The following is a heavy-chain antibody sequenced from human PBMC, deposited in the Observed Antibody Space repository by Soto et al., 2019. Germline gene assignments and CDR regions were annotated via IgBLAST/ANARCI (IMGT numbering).Heavy chain of an antibody. J-gene: IGHJ6*03. Sequence: QLQLQKSGPGLVKPSETLSLTCTVSGDSISNNNFYWGWIRQPPGKGLEWIGTIYYSGSTYYNPSLKSRVTISVDTSNNQLSLKLSSVTAADTAVYYCARHYGYYSHYMDVWTKGTTVTVSS. CDR1: GDSISNNNFY. CDR3: ARHYGYYSHYMDV. D-gene: IGHD3-10*01. CDR2: IYYSGST. V-gene: IGHV4-39*01.